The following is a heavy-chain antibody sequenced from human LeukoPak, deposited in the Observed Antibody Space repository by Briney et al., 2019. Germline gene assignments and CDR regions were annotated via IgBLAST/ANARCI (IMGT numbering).Heavy chain of an antibody. J-gene: IGHJ5*02. CDR3: ARDRTYCGGDCYSNWFDP. CDR2: IYYSGST. V-gene: IGHV4-59*01. Sequence: SETLSLTCTVSGGSISSYYWSWIRQPPGKGLEWIGCIYYSGSTNYNPSLKSRVTISVDTSKNQFSLKLSSVTAADTAVYYCARDRTYCGGDCYSNWFDPWGQGTLVTVSS. CDR1: GGSISSYY. D-gene: IGHD2-21*01.